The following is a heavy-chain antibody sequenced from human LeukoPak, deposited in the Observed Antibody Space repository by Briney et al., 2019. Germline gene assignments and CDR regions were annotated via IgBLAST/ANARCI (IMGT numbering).Heavy chain of an antibody. CDR2: ISSSSSTI. V-gene: IGHV3-48*04. D-gene: IGHD1-26*01. CDR1: GFTFSSYS. Sequence: PGGSLRLSCAASGFTFSSYSMNWVRQAPGKGLEWVSYISSSSSTIYYADSVKGRFTISRDNAKNSLYLQMNSLRAEDTAVYYCARDPYSGSHHWFDYWGQGTLVTVSS. J-gene: IGHJ4*02. CDR3: ARDPYSGSHHWFDY.